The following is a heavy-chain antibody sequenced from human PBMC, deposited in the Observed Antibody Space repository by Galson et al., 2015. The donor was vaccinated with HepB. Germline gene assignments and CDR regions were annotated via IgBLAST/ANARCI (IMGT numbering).Heavy chain of an antibody. V-gene: IGHV3-30*04. CDR3: ARELRYGSGSLDV. J-gene: IGHJ6*02. Sequence: SLRLSCAASGFTFSSYAMHWVRQAPGKGLEWVAVISYDGSNKYYADSVKGRFTISRDNSKNTLYLQMNSLRAEDTAVYYCARELRYGSGSLDVWGQGTTVTVSS. CDR1: GFTFSSYA. CDR2: ISYDGSNK. D-gene: IGHD3-10*01.